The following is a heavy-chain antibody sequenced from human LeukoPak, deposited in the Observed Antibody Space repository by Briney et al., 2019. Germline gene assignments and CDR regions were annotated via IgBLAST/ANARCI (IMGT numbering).Heavy chain of an antibody. CDR3: ARGRRRVNRYYYYGMDV. CDR1: GGSISSGGYY. D-gene: IGHD1-14*01. J-gene: IGHJ6*02. Sequence: PSETLSLTCTVSGGSISSGGYYWSWIRQPPGKGLEWIGEINHSGSTNYNPSLKSRVTISVDTSKNQFSLKLSSVTAADTAVYYCARGRRRVNRYYYYGMDVWGQGTTVTVSS. CDR2: INHSGST. V-gene: IGHV4-39*07.